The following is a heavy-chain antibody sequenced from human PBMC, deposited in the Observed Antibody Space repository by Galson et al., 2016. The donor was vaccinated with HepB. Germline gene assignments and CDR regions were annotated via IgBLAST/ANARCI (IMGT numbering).Heavy chain of an antibody. Sequence: PALVKPTQTLTLACTFSGFSLRTNGMCVSWIRQPPGKALELLARIDWDNNEYRSPSLRTRLTISKDTSKNQVVLTMTNLDPEDTATYYCARTPRYCRGDGCDGFDIWGQGTMVTFSS. CDR1: GFSLRTNGMC. D-gene: IGHD2-15*01. CDR3: ARTPRYCRGDGCDGFDI. J-gene: IGHJ3*02. V-gene: IGHV2-70*11. CDR2: IDWDNNE.